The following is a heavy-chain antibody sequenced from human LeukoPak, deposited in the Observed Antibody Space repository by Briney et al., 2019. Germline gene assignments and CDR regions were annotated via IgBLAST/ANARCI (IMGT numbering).Heavy chain of an antibody. D-gene: IGHD4-17*01. CDR3: ARDGTTGSNWSFDY. CDR1: GYTFTCYY. J-gene: IGHJ4*02. Sequence: ASVKVSCKASGYTFTCYYMHWLRQAPGQGLEWMGWINPNSGGTNYAQKFQGRVTMTRDTSISTAYMELSRLRSDDTAVYYCARDGTTGSNWSFDYWGQGTLVTVSS. CDR2: INPNSGGT. V-gene: IGHV1-2*02.